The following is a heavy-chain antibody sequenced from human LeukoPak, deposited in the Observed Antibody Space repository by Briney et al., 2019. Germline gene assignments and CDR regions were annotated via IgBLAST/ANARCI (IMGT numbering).Heavy chain of an antibody. V-gene: IGHV1-18*01. J-gene: IGHJ6*02. CDR1: GYTFTSYG. Sequence: GASVKVSCKASGYTFTSYGISWARQAPGQGLEWMGWISAYNGNTNYAQKLQGRVTMTTDTSTSTAYMELRSLRSDDTAVYYCARDTSGSMIVVVIRGWDYYYYGMDVWGQGTTVTVSS. CDR3: ARDTSGSMIVVVIRGWDYYYYGMDV. CDR2: ISAYNGNT. D-gene: IGHD3-22*01.